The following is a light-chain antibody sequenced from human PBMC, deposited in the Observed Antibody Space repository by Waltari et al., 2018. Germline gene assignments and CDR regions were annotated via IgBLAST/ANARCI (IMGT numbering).Light chain of an antibody. CDR3: QTWDTGIRL. CDR1: SGHSNYA. J-gene: IGLJ2*01. V-gene: IGLV4-69*01. CDR2: LNSDGSH. Sequence: QPVLTQSPSASASLGASVKLTCTLSSGHSNYAIAWHQQQQGKAPRYLMRLNSDGSHSKGDGFPVRFAGSGSVAERYLTISNLQSDDEADYYCQTWDTGIRLFGGGTRLTVL.